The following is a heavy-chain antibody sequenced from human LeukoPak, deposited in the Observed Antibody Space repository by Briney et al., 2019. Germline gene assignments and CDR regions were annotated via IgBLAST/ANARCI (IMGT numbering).Heavy chain of an antibody. CDR1: GFTFSSFA. CDR2: VSASGGST. CDR3: ARVSRTYSSPYS. V-gene: IGHV3-23*01. J-gene: IGHJ4*02. Sequence: QPGGSLRLSCAASGFTFSSFAMNWVRQAPGKGLEWVSGVSASGGSTYYADSVKGRFTISRDNSKNTLYLQMNSLRAEDTAVYYCARVSRTYSSPYSWGQGTLVTVSS. D-gene: IGHD6-19*01.